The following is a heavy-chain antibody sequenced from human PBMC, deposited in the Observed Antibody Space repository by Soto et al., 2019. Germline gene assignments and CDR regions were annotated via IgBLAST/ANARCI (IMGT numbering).Heavy chain of an antibody. CDR2: IYYSGST. V-gene: IGHV4-59*01. CDR3: AGGGGGDRTYYYYYYGMDV. J-gene: IGHJ6*02. Sequence: QVQLQESGPGLVKPSETLSLTCTVSGGSISSYYWSWIRQPPGKGLEWIGYIYYSGSTNYNPSLKSRGTKSVNPSKNPFPLKLGPVTAADTAVYYCAGGGGGDRTYYYYYYGMDVWGQGTTVTVSS. D-gene: IGHD2-21*02. CDR1: GGSISSYY.